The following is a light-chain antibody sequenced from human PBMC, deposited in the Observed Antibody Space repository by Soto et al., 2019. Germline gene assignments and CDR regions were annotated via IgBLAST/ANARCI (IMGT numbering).Light chain of an antibody. CDR1: QSVSSY. CDR2: DAS. Sequence: EIVLTQSPVTLSLSPGERATLSCRASQSVSSYLAWYQQKPGQAPRLLIYDASNRATGIPARFSGSGSGTDFTLTIDNLEPEAFAVYYCQQRSNWPPITFGQGTRLAIK. CDR3: QQRSNWPPIT. J-gene: IGKJ5*01. V-gene: IGKV3-11*01.